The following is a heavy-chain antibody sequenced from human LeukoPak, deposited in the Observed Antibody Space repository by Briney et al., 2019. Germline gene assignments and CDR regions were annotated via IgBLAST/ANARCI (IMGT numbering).Heavy chain of an antibody. Sequence: GGSLRLSCAASGFTVSSNYMSWVRQAPGKGLEWVSVIYSGGTTYYADSVKGRFTISRNNSKNTLYLQMNSLRAEDTAIYYCAREWKFDIWGQGTMVTVSS. CDR1: GFTVSSNY. J-gene: IGHJ3*02. D-gene: IGHD1-1*01. V-gene: IGHV3-53*01. CDR3: AREWKFDI. CDR2: IYSGGTT.